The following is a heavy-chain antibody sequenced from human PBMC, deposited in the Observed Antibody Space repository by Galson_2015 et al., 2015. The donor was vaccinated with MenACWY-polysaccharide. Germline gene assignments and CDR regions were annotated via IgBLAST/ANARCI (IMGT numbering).Heavy chain of an antibody. D-gene: IGHD3-16*01. V-gene: IGHV3-23*01. CDR1: GFTFSSYA. CDR3: AGGGMSRAPQFDF. Sequence: SLRLSCAASGFTFSSYAMSWVRQDPAKGLEWVTSISGTGGDTYYADSVKGRFTISRDNSKNTLYLQLNTLTAEDTALYYCAGGGMSRAPQFDFWGQGTLVTVSS. CDR2: ISGTGGDT. J-gene: IGHJ4*02.